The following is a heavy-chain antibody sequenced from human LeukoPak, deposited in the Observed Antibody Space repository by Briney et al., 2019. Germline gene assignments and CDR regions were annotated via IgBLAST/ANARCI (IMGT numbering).Heavy chain of an antibody. V-gene: IGHV3-7*01. J-gene: IGHJ4*02. D-gene: IGHD3-16*01. Sequence: GGSLRLSCAASGFTFSRYWMSWVRQAPGKGLEWVANIKQDGSEKYYVDSVKGRFTISRDNAKNSLYLQMNSLRAEDTAVYYCAREGRGGAFDYWGQGTLVTVSS. CDR2: IKQDGSEK. CDR1: GFTFSRYW. CDR3: AREGRGGAFDY.